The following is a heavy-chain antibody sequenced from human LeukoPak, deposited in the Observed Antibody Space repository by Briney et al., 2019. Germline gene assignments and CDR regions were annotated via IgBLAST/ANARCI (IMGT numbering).Heavy chain of an antibody. Sequence: SETLSLTCTVSGGSISSYYWSWIRQPPGKGLEWIGYIYYSGSTNYNPSLKRRVTISVDTSKNQFSLKLSSVTAADTAVYYCARRYYDILTGLGDAFDIWGQGTMVTVSS. D-gene: IGHD3-9*01. J-gene: IGHJ3*02. CDR3: ARRYYDILTGLGDAFDI. CDR1: GGSISSYY. V-gene: IGHV4-59*08. CDR2: IYYSGST.